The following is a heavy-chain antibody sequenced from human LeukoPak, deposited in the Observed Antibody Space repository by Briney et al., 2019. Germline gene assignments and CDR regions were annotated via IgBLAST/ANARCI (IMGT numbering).Heavy chain of an antibody. CDR3: AREQYYYDSSGDAFDY. CDR2: IKQDGSEK. D-gene: IGHD3-22*01. Sequence: PGGSLRLSCAASGFTFSSYWMSWVRQAPGKGLEWVANIKQDGSEKYYVDSVKGRFTISRDNAKNSLYLQMNSLRAEDTAVYYCAREQYYYDSSGDAFDYWGQGTLVTVSS. CDR1: GFTFSSYW. J-gene: IGHJ4*02. V-gene: IGHV3-7*01.